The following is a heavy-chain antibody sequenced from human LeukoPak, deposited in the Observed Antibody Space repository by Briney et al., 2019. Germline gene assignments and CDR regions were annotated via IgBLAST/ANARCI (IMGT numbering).Heavy chain of an antibody. CDR3: ARQSRYSVGSSYCSDDY. CDR2: IHHSGST. V-gene: IGHV4-59*08. J-gene: IGHJ4*02. CDR1: GGSISSYY. Sequence: SETLSLTCTVSGGSISSYYWSWIRQTPAKGLEWIGYIHHSGSTTYNLSLKSRVTISIHTSTYQFSLNLSSVTAARTPVCYCARQSRYSVGSSYCSDDYWGQGTLVTVFS. D-gene: IGHD3-22*01.